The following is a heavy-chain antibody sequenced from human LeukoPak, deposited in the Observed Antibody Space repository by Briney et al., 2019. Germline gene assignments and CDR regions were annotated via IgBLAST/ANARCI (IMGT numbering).Heavy chain of an antibody. CDR2: ISWNSGSI. Sequence: PGGSLRLSCAASGFTFDDYAMHWVRQAPGKGLEWVSGISWNSGSIGYADSVKGRFTISRDNAKNSLYLQMNSLRAEDTALYYCAKDIAAVARRTFAYWGQGTLVTVSS. CDR1: GFTFDDYA. J-gene: IGHJ4*02. D-gene: IGHD6-19*01. V-gene: IGHV3-9*01. CDR3: AKDIAAVARRTFAY.